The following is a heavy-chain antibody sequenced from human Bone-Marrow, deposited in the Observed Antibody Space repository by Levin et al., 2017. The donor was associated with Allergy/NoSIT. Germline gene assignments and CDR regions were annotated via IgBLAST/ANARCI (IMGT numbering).Heavy chain of an antibody. D-gene: IGHD6-13*01. CDR2: VSYSGTT. CDR3: ARDSETSTWSWFDY. V-gene: IGHV4-31*03. Sequence: SETLSLTCTVSGASISRGEHYWSWIRQRPGKGLEWIGFVSYSGTTNHNPSLNNRVSMSVDTSKNQFSLRLYSVTAADTAVYYCARDSETSTWSWFDYWGQGTQVTVSS. J-gene: IGHJ4*02. CDR1: GASISRGEHY.